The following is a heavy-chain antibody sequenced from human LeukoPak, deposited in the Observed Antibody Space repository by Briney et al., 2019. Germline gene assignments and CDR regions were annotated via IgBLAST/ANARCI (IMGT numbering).Heavy chain of an antibody. J-gene: IGHJ6*02. CDR1: GYTFTSYA. CDR2: MNPNSGNT. Sequence: ASVKVSCKASGYTFTSYAMHWVRQAPGQGLEWMGWMNPNSGNTGYAQKFQGRVTMTRNTSISTAYMELSSLRSEGTAVYYCARAEYHLVDVWGQGTTVTVSS. V-gene: IGHV1-8*02. CDR3: ARAEYHLVDV. D-gene: IGHD6-6*01.